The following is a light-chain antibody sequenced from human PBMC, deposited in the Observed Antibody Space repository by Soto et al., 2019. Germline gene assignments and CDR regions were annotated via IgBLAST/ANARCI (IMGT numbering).Light chain of an antibody. CDR1: SSDVGGFDH. V-gene: IGLV2-14*03. CDR3: NSFTTTNTYV. CDR2: DVS. J-gene: IGLJ1*01. Sequence: QSALTQPASVSGSPGQSITIYCTGASSDVGGFDHVSWYQQHPGKVPRLLIYDVSSRPSGVSDRFSGSKSVNTASLTISGLQAEDEADYYFNSFTTTNTYVFGTGTKVTVL.